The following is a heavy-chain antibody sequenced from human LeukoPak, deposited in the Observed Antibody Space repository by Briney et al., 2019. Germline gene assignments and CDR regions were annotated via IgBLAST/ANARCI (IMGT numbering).Heavy chain of an antibody. Sequence: SQTLSLTCTVSGGSISSGDYYWSWIRQPPGKGLEWIGYIYYSGSTYYDPSLKSRVTISVDTSKNQFSLKLSSVTAADTAVYYWARLMTTLYVLVDPWGQGTLVTVSS. CDR1: GGSISSGDYY. V-gene: IGHV4-30-4*01. CDR2: IYYSGST. CDR3: ARLMTTLYVLVDP. J-gene: IGHJ5*02. D-gene: IGHD3-16*01.